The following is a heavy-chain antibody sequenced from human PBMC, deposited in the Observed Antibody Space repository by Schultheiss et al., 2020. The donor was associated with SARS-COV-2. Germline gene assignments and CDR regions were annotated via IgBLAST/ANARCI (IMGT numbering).Heavy chain of an antibody. Sequence: GGSLSLSCAASGFTFSDYWMTWVRQAPGKGLEWVANIKKDGSGTYYVDSVKGRFTISRDNTKSSLYLQMNSLRAEDTAMYYCARDPSGFDHWGQGTLVTVSS. D-gene: IGHD6-19*01. CDR1: GFTFSDYW. V-gene: IGHV3-7*03. CDR3: ARDPSGFDH. J-gene: IGHJ4*02. CDR2: IKKDGSGT.